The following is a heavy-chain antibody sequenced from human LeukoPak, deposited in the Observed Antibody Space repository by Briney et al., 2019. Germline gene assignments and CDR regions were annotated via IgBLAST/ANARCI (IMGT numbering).Heavy chain of an antibody. D-gene: IGHD3-22*01. Sequence: GGSLRLSCAASGFTFGDYYMSWIRQAPGKGLEWLSYVSGYSSHINYADSVKGRFTISRDTAKNSLYLQMNSLRAEDTAVYYCARGRYDMNGGSYYFDYWGQGTLVTVSS. CDR3: ARGRYDMNGGSYYFDY. CDR1: GFTFGDYY. CDR2: VSGYSSHI. V-gene: IGHV3-11*06. J-gene: IGHJ4*02.